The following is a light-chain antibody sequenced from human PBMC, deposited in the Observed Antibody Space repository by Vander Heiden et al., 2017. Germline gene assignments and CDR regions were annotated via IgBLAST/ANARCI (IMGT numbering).Light chain of an antibody. CDR1: QSISSY. Sequence: DIQMTQSPSSLSASVADRVTITCRASQSISSYLNWYQQKPGKAPKILIYAASSLQSGVPSRFSGTGSGTDFTLTISSLQPEDFATYYCQQSYSTPLTFGHGTKVHIK. CDR3: QQSYSTPLT. J-gene: IGKJ3*01. V-gene: IGKV1-39*01. CDR2: AAS.